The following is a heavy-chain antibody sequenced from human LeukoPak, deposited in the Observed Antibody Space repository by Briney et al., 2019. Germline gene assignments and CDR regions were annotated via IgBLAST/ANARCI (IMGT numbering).Heavy chain of an antibody. J-gene: IGHJ5*02. CDR2: IFTSGST. D-gene: IGHD3-10*01. CDR3: ARGQYYGSGSYLFDP. Sequence: PSETLSLTCTVSGGSISSGSYYWSWIRQPAGKGLEWIGRIFTSGSTIYNPSLKSRVTISVDTSKNQFSLKLSSVTAADTAVYYCARGQYYGSGSYLFDPWGQGTLVTVSS. CDR1: GGSISSGSYY. V-gene: IGHV4-61*02.